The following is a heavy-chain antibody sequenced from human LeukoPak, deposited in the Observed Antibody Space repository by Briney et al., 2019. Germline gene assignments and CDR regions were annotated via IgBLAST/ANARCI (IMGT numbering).Heavy chain of an antibody. CDR1: GCTFTSYY. V-gene: IGHV1-46*01. CDR3: ARDRPARHYYYYGMDV. Sequence: ASVKVSCKASGCTFTSYYMHWVRQAPGQGLEWMGIINPSGGSTSYAQKFQGRVTMTRDTSTSTVYMELSSLRSEDTAVYYCARDRPARHYYYYGMDVWGQGTTVTVSS. D-gene: IGHD2-15*01. J-gene: IGHJ6*02. CDR2: INPSGGST.